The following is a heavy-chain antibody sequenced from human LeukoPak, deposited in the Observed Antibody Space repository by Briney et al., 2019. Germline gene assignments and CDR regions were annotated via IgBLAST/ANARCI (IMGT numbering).Heavy chain of an antibody. D-gene: IGHD6-13*01. Sequence: GRSLRLSCVASGFTFSTYAMHWVRQAPGKGLEWVALISYDGNNKYYADSVKGRFTISRDNSKNTLYLQMNSLRAEDTAVYYCAKDPSTIADYFFDYWGQGTLVTVSS. V-gene: IGHV3-30-3*01. CDR3: AKDPSTIADYFFDY. CDR2: ISYDGNNK. J-gene: IGHJ4*02. CDR1: GFTFSTYA.